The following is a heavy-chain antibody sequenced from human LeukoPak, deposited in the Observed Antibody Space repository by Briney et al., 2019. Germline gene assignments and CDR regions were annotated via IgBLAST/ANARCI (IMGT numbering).Heavy chain of an antibody. D-gene: IGHD1-26*01. V-gene: IGHV3-23*01. Sequence: GGSLRLSCAASGFTFSRYAMSWVRQAPGKGLEWVSAISGSGGSTYYADSVKGRFTISRDNSRNTLYLQMNSLRAEDTAVYYCAKDDGGSYYIYYYYMDVWGKGTTVTISS. CDR2: ISGSGGST. J-gene: IGHJ6*03. CDR3: AKDDGGSYYIYYYYMDV. CDR1: GFTFSRYA.